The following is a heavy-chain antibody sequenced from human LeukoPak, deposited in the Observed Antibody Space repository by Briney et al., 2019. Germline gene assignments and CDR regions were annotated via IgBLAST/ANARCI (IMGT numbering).Heavy chain of an antibody. D-gene: IGHD1-1*01. CDR3: AKSLRTGTPSYLRSTGSY. Sequence: AGGSLRLSCAASGFPFSNYDMTWVRQTPGKGLEWVSAISGSAGNTYYADSVKGRFTISRDNSKNTLYLQMNSLRAEDTAVYYCAKSLRTGTPSYLRSTGSYWGQGTLVTVSS. J-gene: IGHJ4*02. V-gene: IGHV3-23*01. CDR1: GFPFSNYD. CDR2: ISGSAGNT.